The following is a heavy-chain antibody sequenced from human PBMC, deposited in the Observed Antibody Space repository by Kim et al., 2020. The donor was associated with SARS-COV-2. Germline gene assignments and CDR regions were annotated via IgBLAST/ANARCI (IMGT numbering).Heavy chain of an antibody. J-gene: IGHJ4*02. CDR3: AKGDYNKDDALDY. D-gene: IGHD4-4*01. Sequence: ANEDSVKGRFTVSRDNAKNSLYLQMTSLRTDDTAFYYCAKGDYNKDDALDYWGQGTLVTVSS. V-gene: IGHV3-9*01.